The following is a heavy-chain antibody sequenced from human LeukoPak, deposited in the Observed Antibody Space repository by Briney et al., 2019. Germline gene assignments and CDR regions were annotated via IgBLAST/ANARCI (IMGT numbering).Heavy chain of an antibody. CDR3: ARGGSGSYYAIYYKDV. J-gene: IGHJ6*03. CDR1: GGSISSGGYY. D-gene: IGHD3-10*01. CDR2: IYYSGST. Sequence: PSETLSLTCTVSGGSISSGGYYWSWIRQHPGKGLEWIGYIYYSGSTYYNPSLKSRVTISVDTSKNQFSLKLSSVTAADTAVYYCARGGSGSYYAIYYKDVWGKGTTVTVSS. V-gene: IGHV4-31*03.